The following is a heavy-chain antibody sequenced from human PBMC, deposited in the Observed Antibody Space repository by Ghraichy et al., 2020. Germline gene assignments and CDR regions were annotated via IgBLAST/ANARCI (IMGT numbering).Heavy chain of an antibody. D-gene: IGHD3-10*01. CDR2: LYSGGSV. CDR3: ARRSLWFGELFKSYYYMDV. V-gene: IGHV3-66*02. J-gene: IGHJ6*03. CDR1: GFSVNSNY. Sequence: GESLNISCEASGFSVNSNYMTWVRQPPGKGLEWVSILYSGGSVYYADSVKGRFTISRDNSKNTLYLQMNSLRPEDTALYYCARRSLWFGELFKSYYYMDVWGKGTTVTVSS.